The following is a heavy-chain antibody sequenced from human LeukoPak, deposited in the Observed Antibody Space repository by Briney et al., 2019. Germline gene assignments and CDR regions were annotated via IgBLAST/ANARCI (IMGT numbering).Heavy chain of an antibody. D-gene: IGHD1-20*01. CDR3: AKDYSVTGTYPPYYFDY. J-gene: IGHJ4*02. Sequence: GGSLRLSCAASGFTFDDYTMHWVRQAPGKGLEWVSLISWDGGSTYYADSVKGRFTISRDNSKNSLYLQMNSLRTEDTALYYCAKDYSVTGTYPPYYFDYWGQGTLVTVSS. V-gene: IGHV3-43*01. CDR2: ISWDGGST. CDR1: GFTFDDYT.